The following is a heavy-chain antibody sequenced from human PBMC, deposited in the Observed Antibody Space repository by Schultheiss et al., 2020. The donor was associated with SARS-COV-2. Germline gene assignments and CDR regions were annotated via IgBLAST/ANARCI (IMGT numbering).Heavy chain of an antibody. CDR3: ARERSSIAARRFDY. D-gene: IGHD6-6*01. J-gene: IGHJ4*02. CDR2: IYTSGST. CDR1: GGSFSGYY. V-gene: IGHV4-59*10. Sequence: SQTLSLTCAVYGGSFSGYYWSWIRQPPGKGLEWIGRIYTSGSTNYNPSLKSRVTMSVDTSKNQFSLKLSSVTAADTAVYYCARERSSIAARRFDYWGQGTLVTVSS.